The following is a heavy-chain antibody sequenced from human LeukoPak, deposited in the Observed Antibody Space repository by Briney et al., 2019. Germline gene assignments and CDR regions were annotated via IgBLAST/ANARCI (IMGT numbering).Heavy chain of an antibody. J-gene: IGHJ4*02. V-gene: IGHV1-46*01. Sequence: GASVKVSCKASGYTFTSYYIHWVRQALGQGLEWMGIINPGGGSKTYAQKFQGRVAMTSDTSTSRVYMEVRSLRSEDTAVYYCATYYYDSSGYYRLMYWGQGTLVTVSS. CDR1: GYTFTSYY. CDR3: ATYYYDSSGYYRLMY. D-gene: IGHD3-22*01. CDR2: INPGGGSK.